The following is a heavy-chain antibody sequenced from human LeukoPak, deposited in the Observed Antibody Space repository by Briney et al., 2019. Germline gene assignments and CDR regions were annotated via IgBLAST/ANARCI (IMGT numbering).Heavy chain of an antibody. CDR2: ISSSSSYI. CDR1: GFTFSSYS. V-gene: IGHV3-21*01. D-gene: IGHD3-10*01. J-gene: IGHJ4*02. CDR3: ARSRMVRGVSRYGPWFDY. Sequence: GGSLRLSCAASGFTFSSYSMNWVRQAPGKGLEWVSSISSSSSYIYYADSVKGRFTISRDNAKHSLYLQMNSLRAEDTAVYYCARSRMVRGVSRYGPWFDYWGQGTLVTVSS.